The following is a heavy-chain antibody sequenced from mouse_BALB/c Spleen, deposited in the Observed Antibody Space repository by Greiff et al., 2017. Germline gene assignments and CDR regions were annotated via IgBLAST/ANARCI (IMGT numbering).Heavy chain of an antibody. Sequence: DVHLVESGGGLVQPGGSLRLSCATSGFTFTDYYMSWVRQPPGKALEWLGFIRNKANGYTTEYSASVKGRFTISRDNSQSILYLQMNTLRAEDSATYYCARDLYGYVWYFDVWGAGTTVTVSS. CDR1: GFTFTDYY. V-gene: IGHV7-3*02. D-gene: IGHD1-2*01. CDR2: IRNKANGYTT. CDR3: ARDLYGYVWYFDV. J-gene: IGHJ1*01.